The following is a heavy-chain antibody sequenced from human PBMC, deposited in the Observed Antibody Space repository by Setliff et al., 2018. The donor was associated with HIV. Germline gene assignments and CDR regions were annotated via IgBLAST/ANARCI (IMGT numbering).Heavy chain of an antibody. V-gene: IGHV3-30*03. CDR3: ARDKFGSGSSPRVLQH. CDR2: SYDGSKK. Sequence: PGGSLRLSCAASGFTFSSYSMNWVRQAPGKGLEWISYDGSKKYYADSVKGRFTISRDNSKDTLDLQMNSLRPEDTAVYFCARDKFGSGSSPRVLQHWGQGTLVTVSS. J-gene: IGHJ1*01. D-gene: IGHD3-10*01. CDR1: GFTFSSYS.